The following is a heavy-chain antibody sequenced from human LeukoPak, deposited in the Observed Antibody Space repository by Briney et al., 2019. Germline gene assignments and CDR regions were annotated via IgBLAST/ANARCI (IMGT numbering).Heavy chain of an antibody. Sequence: PGGSLRLSCAASGFTFSTYGFHWVRQAPGKGLEWVAVIWSDGNNKYYADSVKGRFTISRDNSKNTLYLQMNSLRAEDTAVYYCARSIGYGYGMDVWGQGTTATVSS. CDR1: GFTFSTYG. J-gene: IGHJ6*02. CDR2: IWSDGNNK. D-gene: IGHD6-13*01. CDR3: ARSIGYGYGMDV. V-gene: IGHV3-33*01.